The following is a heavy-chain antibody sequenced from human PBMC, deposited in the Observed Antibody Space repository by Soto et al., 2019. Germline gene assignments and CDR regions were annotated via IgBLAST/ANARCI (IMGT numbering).Heavy chain of an antibody. CDR1: GGSISSYY. J-gene: IGHJ6*03. Sequence: SETLSLTCTVSGGSISSYYWSWIRQPPGKGLEWIGYIYYSGSTNYNPSLKSRVTISVDTSKNQFSLKLSSVTAADTAVYYCARDGSGYDFSYYYYMDVWGKGTTVTVSS. D-gene: IGHD5-12*01. CDR3: ARDGSGYDFSYYYYMDV. CDR2: IYYSGST. V-gene: IGHV4-59*01.